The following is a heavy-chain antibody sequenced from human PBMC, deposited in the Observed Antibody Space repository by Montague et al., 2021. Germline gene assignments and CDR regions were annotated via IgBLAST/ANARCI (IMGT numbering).Heavy chain of an antibody. CDR1: GDSKNGWD. D-gene: IGHD3-22*01. CDR2: VCYSRAT. J-gene: IGHJ4*02. Sequence: SETLSLTCSVYGDSKNGWDWRWIRQPQGKGVEWIGSVCYSRATNYNPSLESRVTMSADTSKNQVSLKGNSVTAADTAVYYCARQGFYESGGFFIWGLGTLVTASS. CDR3: ARQGFYESGGFFI. V-gene: IGHV4-59*01.